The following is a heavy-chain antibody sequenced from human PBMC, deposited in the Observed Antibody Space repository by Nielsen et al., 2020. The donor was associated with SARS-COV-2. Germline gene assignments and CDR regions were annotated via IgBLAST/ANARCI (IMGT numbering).Heavy chain of an antibody. CDR3: ARDRYEILTGYDYYGMDV. CDR2: IYKSGST. D-gene: IGHD3-9*01. J-gene: IGHJ6*02. V-gene: IGHV4-59*11. Sequence: SETLSFTCTVSGGSISSHSWNWIRQPPGKGLEWIGYIYKSGSTEYNPSLKSRVTISVDTSKNQFSLKLRSVTAADTAVYYCARDRYEILTGYDYYGMDVWGQGTTVTVSS. CDR1: GGSISSHS.